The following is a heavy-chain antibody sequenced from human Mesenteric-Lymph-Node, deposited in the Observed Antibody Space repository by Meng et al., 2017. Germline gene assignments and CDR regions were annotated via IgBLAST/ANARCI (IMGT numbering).Heavy chain of an antibody. CDR3: GGGYTNGYYPHYFDS. CDR1: GFTFSDSA. CDR2: ISAGGGNT. V-gene: IGHV3-23*01. D-gene: IGHD6-19*01. J-gene: IGHJ4*02. Sequence: GESLKISCVASGFTFSDSAMSWVRQAPGKGLECVSGISAGGGNTYYADSVKGRFTISRDNSKNTLYLQMNSLTAEDTAVYYCGGGYTNGYYPHYFDSWGQGTLVTVSS.